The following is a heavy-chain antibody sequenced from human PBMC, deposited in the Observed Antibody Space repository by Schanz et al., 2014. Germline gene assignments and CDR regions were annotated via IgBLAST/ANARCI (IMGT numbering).Heavy chain of an antibody. CDR2: IPYNGDST. CDR3: STLPAYFYDSGSYSWFDP. J-gene: IGHJ5*02. Sequence: EVVLVESGGASVQPGGSLRLSCAASGFTFSNYVMDWVRQAPGTGLEWVASIPYNGDSTYYTDSVKGRFTISRDDSKSAVYLQMSGLRTEDTAFYYCSTLPAYFYDSGSYSWFDPWGPGTLVTVSS. D-gene: IGHD3-10*01. CDR1: GFTFSNYV. V-gene: IGHV3-23*04.